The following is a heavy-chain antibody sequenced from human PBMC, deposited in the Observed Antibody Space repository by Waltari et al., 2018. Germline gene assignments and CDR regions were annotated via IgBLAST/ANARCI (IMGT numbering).Heavy chain of an antibody. Sequence: QVQLVESGGGVVQPGGSLRLSCAASGFTFSSYGMHWVRQAPGKGLEWVALIRYDGSNKYYADAVKGRFTISRDNSKNTLYLQMNSLRAEDTAVYYCASSTVYYYGMDVWGQGTTVTVSS. CDR3: ASSTVYYYGMDV. CDR1: GFTFSSYG. J-gene: IGHJ6*02. V-gene: IGHV3-30*02. CDR2: IRYDGSNK. D-gene: IGHD3-10*01.